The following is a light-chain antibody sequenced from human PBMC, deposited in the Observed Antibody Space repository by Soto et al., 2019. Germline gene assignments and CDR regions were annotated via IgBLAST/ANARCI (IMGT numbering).Light chain of an antibody. J-gene: IGLJ1*01. V-gene: IGLV2-14*03. CDR3: SSYTSPSTYV. Sequence: QSALTQPASVSGSPGQSITISCAGTSSDVGAYNYVSWYQHHPGKAPKLMIYDVNNRPSGDPNRFSGSKSGNTASLTISGLQAEDEADYYCSSYTSPSTYVFGTGTKVTVL. CDR1: SSDVGAYNY. CDR2: DVN.